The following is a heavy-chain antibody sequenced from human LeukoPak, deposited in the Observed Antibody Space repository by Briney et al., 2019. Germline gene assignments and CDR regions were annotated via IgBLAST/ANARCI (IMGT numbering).Heavy chain of an antibody. V-gene: IGHV3-33*01. J-gene: IGHJ3*02. CDR2: IRFDGSNK. Sequence: PGGSLRLSCAASGFTFSSYGMHWVRQAPGKGLEWVAVIRFDGSNKYNADSVKGRFTISIENAKNSLYLQKNSLGAEDTAVYYCARDRLMIGAFGIWRQGTMLTLSS. CDR1: GFTFSSYG. CDR3: ARDRLMIGAFGI. D-gene: IGHD3-22*01.